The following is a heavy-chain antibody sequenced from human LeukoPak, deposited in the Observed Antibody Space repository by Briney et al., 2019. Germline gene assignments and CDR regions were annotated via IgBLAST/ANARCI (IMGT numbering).Heavy chain of an antibody. CDR2: IYYSGST. Sequence: SETLSLTCAVSGGSISSSSYYWGWIRQPPGKGLEWIGSIYYSGSTYYNPSLKSRVTISVDTSKNQFSLKLSSVTAADTAVYYCARRGRGGSYPFDYWGQGTLVTVSS. CDR1: GGSISSSSYY. V-gene: IGHV4-39*01. D-gene: IGHD1-26*01. J-gene: IGHJ4*02. CDR3: ARRGRGGSYPFDY.